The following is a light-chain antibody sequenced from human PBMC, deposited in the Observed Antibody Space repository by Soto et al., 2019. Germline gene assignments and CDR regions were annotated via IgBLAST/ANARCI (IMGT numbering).Light chain of an antibody. V-gene: IGKV1-39*01. CDR2: AAS. CDR1: QGISTF. CDR3: QQSYNGPFT. Sequence: DIQMTQSPSSLSASVGDRVTITCRASQGISTFLNWYQQKPGKAPKLLIYAASSLQSGVPSRFSGSGSETDFTLTISSLQPEDFATYYCQQSYNGPFTFGPGTKVDL. J-gene: IGKJ3*01.